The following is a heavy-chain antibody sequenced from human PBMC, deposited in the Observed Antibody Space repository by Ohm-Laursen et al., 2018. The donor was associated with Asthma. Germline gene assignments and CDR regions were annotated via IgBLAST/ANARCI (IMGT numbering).Heavy chain of an antibody. CDR1: GGSISSGGYY. Sequence: SETLSLTCTVSGGSISSGGYYWSWIRQHPGKGLEWIGYIYYSGSTYYNPSLKSRVTISVDTSKNQFSLKLSSVTAADTAVYYCARDVVYVLDSGSYRRFDTWGQGTLVTVSS. V-gene: IGHV4-31*03. CDR3: ARDVVYVLDSGSYRRFDT. D-gene: IGHD3-16*02. J-gene: IGHJ5*02. CDR2: IYYSGST.